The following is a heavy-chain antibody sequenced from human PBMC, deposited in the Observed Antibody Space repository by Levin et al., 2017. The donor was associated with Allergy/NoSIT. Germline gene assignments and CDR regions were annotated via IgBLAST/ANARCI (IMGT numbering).Heavy chain of an antibody. D-gene: IGHD2-2*01. J-gene: IGHJ4*02. CDR3: ARAIACSSTSCYYLHFDY. CDR2: ISSSSSYI. V-gene: IGHV3-21*01. Sequence: GESLKISCAASGFTFSSYSMNWVRQAPGKGLEWVSSISSSSSYIYYADSVKGRFTISRDNAKNSLYLQMNSLRAEDTAVYYCARAIACSSTSCYYLHFDYWGQGTLVTVSS. CDR1: GFTFSSYS.